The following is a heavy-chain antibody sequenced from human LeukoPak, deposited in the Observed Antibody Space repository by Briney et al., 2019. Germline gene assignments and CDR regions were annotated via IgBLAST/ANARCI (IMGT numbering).Heavy chain of an antibody. CDR2: IWYDGSNK. Sequence: GGSLRLSCAASGFTFSSYGMHWVRQAPGKGLEWVAVIWYDGSNKYYADSVKGRFTISRDNSKNTLYLQMNSLRAEDTAVYYCAKVHTYYYDSSGYCYFDYWGQGTLVTVSS. CDR3: AKVHTYYYDSSGYCYFDY. D-gene: IGHD3-22*01. J-gene: IGHJ4*02. CDR1: GFTFSSYG. V-gene: IGHV3-33*06.